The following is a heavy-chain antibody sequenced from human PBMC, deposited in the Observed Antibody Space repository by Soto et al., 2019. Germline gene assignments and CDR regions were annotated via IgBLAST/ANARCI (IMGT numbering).Heavy chain of an antibody. J-gene: IGHJ6*02. D-gene: IGHD1-7*01. CDR3: ARSDNRNSLYGVDV. CDR2: INHRGSS. Sequence: PPESLSLACAVNGGSLSSYYWSWIRQSPGKGLEWIGEINHRGSSDYNPSLKSRVTISIDASKNHVTLELTAVTAADTAVYYCARSDNRNSLYGVDVWGQGTAVTVSS. V-gene: IGHV4-34*01. CDR1: GGSLSSYY.